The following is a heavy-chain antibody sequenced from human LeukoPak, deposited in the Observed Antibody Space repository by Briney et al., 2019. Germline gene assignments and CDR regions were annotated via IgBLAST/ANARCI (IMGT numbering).Heavy chain of an antibody. CDR2: IYYSGST. CDR3: ARSDIHYYYMDV. J-gene: IGHJ6*03. CDR1: GGSISSYY. V-gene: IGHV4-59*01. Sequence: SETLSLTCTVSGGSISSYYWSWIRQPPGKGLEWIGYIYYSGSTNYNPSLKSRVTISVDTSKNQFSLKLRSVTAADTAVYYCARSDIHYYYMDVWGKGTTVTVSS.